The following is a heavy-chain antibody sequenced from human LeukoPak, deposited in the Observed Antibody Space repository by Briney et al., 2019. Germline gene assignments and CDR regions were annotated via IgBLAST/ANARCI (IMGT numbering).Heavy chain of an antibody. D-gene: IGHD5-12*01. CDR1: GFTFSSYG. CDR3: AKVPSFMLVATMFWFDP. CDR2: ISGSGGST. Sequence: GGSLRLSCAASGFTFSSYGMSWVRQAPGKGLKWVSAISGSGGSTYYADSVKGRFTISRDNSKNTLYLQMNSLRAEDTAVYYCAKVPSFMLVATMFWFDPWGQGTLVTVSS. V-gene: IGHV3-23*01. J-gene: IGHJ5*02.